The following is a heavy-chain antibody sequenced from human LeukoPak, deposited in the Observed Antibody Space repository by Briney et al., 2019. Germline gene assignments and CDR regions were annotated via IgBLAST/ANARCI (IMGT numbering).Heavy chain of an antibody. V-gene: IGHV1-69*05. CDR2: IIPIFGTA. Sequence: SVKVSCKASGGTFSSYAISWVRQAPEQGLEWMGGIIPIFGTANYAQKFQGRVTITTDESTSTAYMELSSLRSEDTAVYYCATSLWSVTYYYYYMDVWGKGTRSPSP. CDR1: GGTFSSYA. D-gene: IGHD3-3*01. J-gene: IGHJ6*03. CDR3: ATSLWSVTYYYYYMDV.